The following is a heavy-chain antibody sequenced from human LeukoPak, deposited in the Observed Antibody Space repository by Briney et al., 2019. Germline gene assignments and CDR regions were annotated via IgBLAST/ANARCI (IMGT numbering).Heavy chain of an antibody. J-gene: IGHJ4*02. V-gene: IGHV4-30-4*01. Sequence: SQSLSLTCSVSGGSVSIADTYWNSIRPPPGTGLEWVGYISDTATTLYSPLLRSRVNFSIDTSNSHFSLNLKSVNDADTALFYCARSPLYNPQLGPCFDSWGQGTLVIVSS. CDR2: ISDTATT. CDR1: GGSVSIADTY. D-gene: IGHD3-16*01. CDR3: ARSPLYNPQLGPCFDS.